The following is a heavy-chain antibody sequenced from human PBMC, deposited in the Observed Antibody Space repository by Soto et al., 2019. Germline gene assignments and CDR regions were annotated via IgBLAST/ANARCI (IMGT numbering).Heavy chain of an antibody. J-gene: IGHJ3*02. V-gene: IGHV1-2*04. D-gene: IGHD3-22*01. CDR2: INPNSGGT. Sequence: ASVTVSCKASGYTFTGYYMHWVRQAPGQGLEWMGWINPNSGGTNYAQKFQGWVTMTRDTSISTAYMELSRLRSDDTAVYYCARGMYYYDSSGYYFLVAFDIWGQGTMVTVSS. CDR1: GYTFTGYY. CDR3: ARGMYYYDSSGYYFLVAFDI.